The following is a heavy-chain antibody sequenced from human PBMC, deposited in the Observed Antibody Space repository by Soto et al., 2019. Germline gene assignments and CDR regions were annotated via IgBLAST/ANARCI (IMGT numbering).Heavy chain of an antibody. CDR1: GGSISSGGYY. D-gene: IGHD6-19*01. J-gene: IGHJ4*02. CDR3: AREARGGWYSY. CDR2: IYYSGST. Sequence: SETLSLTCTVSGGSISSGGYYWSWIRQHPWKGLEWIGYIYYSGSTYYNPSLKSRVTISVDTSKNQFSLKLSSVTAADTAVYYCAREARGGWYSYWGQGXLVTVYS. V-gene: IGHV4-31*03.